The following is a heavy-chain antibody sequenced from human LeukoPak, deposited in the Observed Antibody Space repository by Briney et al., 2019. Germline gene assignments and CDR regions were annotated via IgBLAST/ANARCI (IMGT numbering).Heavy chain of an antibody. J-gene: IGHJ4*02. CDR3: TRQRGFDY. D-gene: IGHD3-10*01. CDR1: GYIFNSFD. Sequence: ASVKVSCKASGYIFNSFDINWVRQAPGHGLEWMGWLTPISGDTGYAQKFQDRITITKNTSISTVYMELSSLRSEDTAVYFCTRQRGFDYWGQGTQVTVSS. V-gene: IGHV1-8*03. CDR2: LTPISGDT.